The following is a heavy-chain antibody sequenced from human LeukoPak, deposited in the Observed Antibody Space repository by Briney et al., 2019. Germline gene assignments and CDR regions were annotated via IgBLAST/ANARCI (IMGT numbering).Heavy chain of an antibody. V-gene: IGHV4-34*01. J-gene: IGHJ5*02. CDR1: GGSFSGYY. CDR3: ARGLSYSSSWYRWFDP. CDR2: INHSGST. Sequence: SETLSLTCAVYGGSFSGYYWSWIRQPPGKGLEWIGEINHSGSTNYNPSLKGRVTISVDTSKNQFSLKLSSVTAADTAVYYCARGLSYSSSWYRWFDPWGQGTLVTVSS. D-gene: IGHD6-13*01.